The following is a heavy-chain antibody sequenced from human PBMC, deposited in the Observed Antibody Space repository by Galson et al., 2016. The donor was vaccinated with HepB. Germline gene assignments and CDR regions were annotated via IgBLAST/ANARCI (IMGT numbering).Heavy chain of an antibody. J-gene: IGHJ4*02. V-gene: IGHV3-20*04. CDR2: INWNGGST. D-gene: IGHD6-13*01. CDR3: ARAPYLYLAAAAYYFDY. Sequence: LRLSCAASGFTFDDYGMSWVRQTPGKGLEWVSGINWNGGSTGYADSVKGRFTISRDNAKNSLYLQVNSLRAEDTALYYCARAPYLYLAAAAYYFDYWGQGTLVTVSS. CDR1: GFTFDDYG.